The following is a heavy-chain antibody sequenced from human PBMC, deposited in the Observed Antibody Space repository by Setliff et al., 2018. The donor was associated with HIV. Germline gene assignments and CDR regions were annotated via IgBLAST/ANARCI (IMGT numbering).Heavy chain of an antibody. CDR2: IHPSGGST. J-gene: IGHJ5*02. V-gene: IGHV1-46*01. CDR1: GGTFSSYA. D-gene: IGHD2-15*01. CDR3: ARVRYCSGGSCYGGEYWFDP. Sequence: ASVKVSCKASGGTFSSYAISWVRQAPGQGLEWMGVIHPSGGSTSYAQSFQDRVTMTRETSTSTVYMELSSLRSEDTAVYYCARVRYCSGGSCYGGEYWFDPWGQGTLVTVSS.